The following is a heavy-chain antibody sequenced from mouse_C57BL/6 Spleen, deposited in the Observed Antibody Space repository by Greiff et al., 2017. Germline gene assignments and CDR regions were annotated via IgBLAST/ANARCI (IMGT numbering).Heavy chain of an antibody. J-gene: IGHJ4*01. D-gene: IGHD1-2*01. CDR3: ARRVTTAPYAMDY. V-gene: IGHV1-54*01. CDR1: GYAFTTYL. Sequence: QVQLKESGAELVRPGTSVKVSCKASGYAFTTYLIEWVKQRPGQGLEWIGVINPGSGGTNYNEKFKGKATLTADNSSSTAYMQLSSLTSEDSAVYFCARRVTTAPYAMDYWGQGTSVTVSS. CDR2: INPGSGGT.